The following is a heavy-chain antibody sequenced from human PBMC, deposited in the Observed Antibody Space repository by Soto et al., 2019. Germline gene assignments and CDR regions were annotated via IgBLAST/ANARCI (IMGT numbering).Heavy chain of an antibody. CDR2: ISGSGGRK. J-gene: IGHJ3*02. D-gene: IGHD3-16*01. V-gene: IGHV3-23*01. CDR3: ANGRRTVWAIDI. Sequence: GGSLRLSCAASGFTFSRYAMSWVRQAPGKGLEWVSAISGSGGRKYYADSVKGRFTISRDNSKNTLYLQMNSLRAEDTAVYYCANGRRTVWAIDIWGQGTMVTVSS. CDR1: GFTFSRYA.